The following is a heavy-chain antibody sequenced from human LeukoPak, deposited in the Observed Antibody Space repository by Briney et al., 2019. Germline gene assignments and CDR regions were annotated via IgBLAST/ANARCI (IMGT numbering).Heavy chain of an antibody. CDR2: MYYTGST. Sequence: SETLSLTCSVSGGSISSDHFYWGWIRQPPGKGLEWIGNMYYTGSTYYNPSLKSRVTMSVDTSNNQFSLKLSSLTAADTAVYYCATQYCTNGICYKFGQWGQGTLVTVSS. V-gene: IGHV4-39*01. D-gene: IGHD2-8*01. CDR1: GGSISSDHFY. J-gene: IGHJ4*02. CDR3: ATQYCTNGICYKFGQ.